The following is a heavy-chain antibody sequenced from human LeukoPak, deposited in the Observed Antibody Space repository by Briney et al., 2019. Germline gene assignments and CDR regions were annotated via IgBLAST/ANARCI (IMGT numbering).Heavy chain of an antibody. Sequence: GGSLRLSCEAAGFTFSTYWMAWVRQAPGKGLEWVANIKGDESARHQADSVKGRFTISRDNSKKSVYLQMSSLRGEDTAAYYCARDVGGSLDYWGQGTLVTVSS. CDR1: GFTFSTYW. D-gene: IGHD1-26*01. CDR3: ARDVGGSLDY. CDR2: IKGDESAR. J-gene: IGHJ4*02. V-gene: IGHV3-7*01.